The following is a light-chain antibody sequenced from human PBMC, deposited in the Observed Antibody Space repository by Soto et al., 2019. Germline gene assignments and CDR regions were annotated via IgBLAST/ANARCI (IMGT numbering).Light chain of an antibody. V-gene: IGKV1-9*01. CDR3: QQLNTFPPFFT. Sequence: GDRVTITCRASQGMRSYLAWYQQRPGKAPELLIYGASTLRPGGASRFSGSGSGTEFTLTISSMQPEDFPTYFCQQLNTFPPFFTFGPGTKVDI. CDR2: GAS. CDR1: QGMRSY. J-gene: IGKJ3*01.